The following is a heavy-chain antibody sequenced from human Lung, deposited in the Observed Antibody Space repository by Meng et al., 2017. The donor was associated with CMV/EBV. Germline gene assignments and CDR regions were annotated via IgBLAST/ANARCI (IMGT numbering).Heavy chain of an antibody. CDR1: GFTFSSAW. CDR2: IESYSDGGTT. D-gene: IGHD3-3*01. V-gene: IGHV3-15*04. CDR3: TTDMAETITNVGGVITYFDH. Sequence: GGSLRLXCAASGFTFSSAWMSWVRQVPGKGLEWVGRIESYSDGGTTEYAAPVKGRFTISRDDSKKRLFLHMNSLKTEDTAVYYCTTDMAETITNVGGVITYFDHWGHGTLVTVSS. J-gene: IGHJ4*01.